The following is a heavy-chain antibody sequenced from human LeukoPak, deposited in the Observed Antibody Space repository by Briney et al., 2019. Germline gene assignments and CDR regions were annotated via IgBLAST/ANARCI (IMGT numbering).Heavy chain of an antibody. V-gene: IGHV4-34*01. CDR2: INHSGST. J-gene: IGHJ4*02. D-gene: IGHD3-10*01. CDR1: GGSFSGYY. Sequence: PSETLSLTCAVYGGSFSGYYWSWIRQPPGKGLEWIGEINHSGSTNYNPSLKSRVTISVDTSKNQFSLKLSSVTAADTAVYYCARSPVWFGEYYFFYYGERTHVSVSS. CDR3: ARSPVWFGEYYFFY.